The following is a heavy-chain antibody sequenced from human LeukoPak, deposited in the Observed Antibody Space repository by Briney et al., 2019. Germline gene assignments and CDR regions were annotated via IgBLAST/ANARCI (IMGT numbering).Heavy chain of an antibody. V-gene: IGHV1-2*02. J-gene: IGHJ4*02. Sequence: ASVKVSFKTSGYTFTDYYIHWVRQAPAQGLEWMGWINPNSGGTNYAQRFQDRVTMARDTSISTAYMDLSSLRSDDTAIFYCARSLISSSWYRSDYWGQGSLVTVSS. D-gene: IGHD6-13*01. CDR3: ARSLISSSWYRSDY. CDR1: GYTFTDYY. CDR2: INPNSGGT.